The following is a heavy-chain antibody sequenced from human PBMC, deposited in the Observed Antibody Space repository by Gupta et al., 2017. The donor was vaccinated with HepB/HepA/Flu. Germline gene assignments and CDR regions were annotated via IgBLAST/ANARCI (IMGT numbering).Heavy chain of an antibody. D-gene: IGHD2/OR15-2a*01. CDR1: GFPFTNFW. V-gene: IGHV3-7*01. Sequence: EVQVVESGGGLVQPGGPLRLSCAVSGFPFTNFWMNWVRQAPGKGLEWVANINRDGSEKHYVDSVKGRFTISRDNAKQSLYLQMDSLRVEDTAVYYCFTSRDWGQGSLVTVSS. CDR2: INRDGSEK. J-gene: IGHJ4*02. CDR3: FTSRD.